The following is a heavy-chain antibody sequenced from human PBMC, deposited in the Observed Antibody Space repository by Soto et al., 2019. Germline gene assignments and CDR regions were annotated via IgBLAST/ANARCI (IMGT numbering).Heavy chain of an antibody. D-gene: IGHD2-21*02. CDR3: AKENIVVVTSGDFDH. Sequence: EVQLLESGGALVQPGGSLRLSCATSEFTFSHYAMSWVRQAPGKGLEWVSAISGSGDSTYYADSVRGRFTISRDNSRNTVYLQMNSLRAEDTAVYYCAKENIVVVTSGDFDHWGQGTLVTVSS. CDR1: EFTFSHYA. J-gene: IGHJ4*02. CDR2: ISGSGDST. V-gene: IGHV3-23*01.